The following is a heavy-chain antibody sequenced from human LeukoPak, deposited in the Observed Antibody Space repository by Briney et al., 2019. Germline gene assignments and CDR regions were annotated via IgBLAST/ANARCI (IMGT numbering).Heavy chain of an antibody. CDR2: ISSSGST. V-gene: IGHV3-11*01. CDR3: AKPVSSGWYYFDY. CDR1: GFTFSDYY. Sequence: GGSLRLSCAASGFTFSDYYMSWIRQAPGKGLEWVSYISSSGSTYYADSVKGRFTISRDNSKNTLYLQMNSLRAEDTAVYYCAKPVSSGWYYFDYWGQGTLVTVSS. J-gene: IGHJ4*02. D-gene: IGHD6-19*01.